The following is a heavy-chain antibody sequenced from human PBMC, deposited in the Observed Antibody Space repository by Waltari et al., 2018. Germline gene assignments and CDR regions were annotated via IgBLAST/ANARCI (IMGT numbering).Heavy chain of an antibody. D-gene: IGHD6-13*01. CDR3: ARNRKIVAAGWGRDLDY. CDR1: GFTFSIYE. Sequence: EVQLVESGGGLVQPGGSLRLSCAVSGFTFSIYEMSWVRQAPGKGLEWVSYINSGGVAMNYANAVKGRVTVSRDNAQDSLYLQMNSLRVEDTAFYYCARNRKIVAAGWGRDLDYWGRGTLVTVSS. J-gene: IGHJ4*02. CDR2: INSGGVAM. V-gene: IGHV3-48*03.